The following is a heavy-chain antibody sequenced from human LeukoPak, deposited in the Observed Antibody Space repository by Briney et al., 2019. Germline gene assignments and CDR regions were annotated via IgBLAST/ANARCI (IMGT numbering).Heavy chain of an antibody. CDR3: AKDHSSSSGYYFPSFFDY. Sequence: GGSLRLSCAASGFTFSSYAMSWVRQAPGKGLEWVSAISGSGGSTYYADSVKGRFTISRDNSKNTLYLQMNSLRAEDTAVYYCAKDHSSSSGYYFPSFFDYWGQGTLVTVSS. V-gene: IGHV3-23*01. CDR1: GFTFSSYA. CDR2: ISGSGGST. D-gene: IGHD3-22*01. J-gene: IGHJ4*02.